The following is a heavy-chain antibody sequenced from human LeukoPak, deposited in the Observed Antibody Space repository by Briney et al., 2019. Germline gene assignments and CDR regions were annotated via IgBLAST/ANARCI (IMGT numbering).Heavy chain of an antibody. CDR2: IHYSGST. CDR1: GGSISISDYY. D-gene: IGHD5-12*01. J-gene: IGHJ6*02. V-gene: IGHV4-39*07. CDR3: ARGYSGYDYYYYYYGMDV. Sequence: SETLSLTCTVSGGSISISDYYWAWIRQAPGKGPEWIGSIHYSGSTYYNPSLKSRVTISVDTSKNQFSLKLSSVTAADTAVYYCARGYSGYDYYYYYYGMDVWGQGTTVTVSS.